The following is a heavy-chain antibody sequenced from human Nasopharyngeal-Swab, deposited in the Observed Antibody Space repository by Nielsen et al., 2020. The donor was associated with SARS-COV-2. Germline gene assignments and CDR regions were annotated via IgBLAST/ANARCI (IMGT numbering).Heavy chain of an antibody. CDR1: GFSLSTSGMC. J-gene: IGHJ5*02. CDR2: IDWDDDK. V-gene: IGHV2-70*01. Sequence: SGPTLVNPTQTLTLTCTFSGFSLSTSGMCVSWIRQPPGKALEWLALIDWDDDKYYSTSLKTRLTISKDTSKNQVVLTMTNMDPVDTATYYCARFLDYYDSSGYSLGWFDPWGQGTLVTVSS. D-gene: IGHD3-22*01. CDR3: ARFLDYYDSSGYSLGWFDP.